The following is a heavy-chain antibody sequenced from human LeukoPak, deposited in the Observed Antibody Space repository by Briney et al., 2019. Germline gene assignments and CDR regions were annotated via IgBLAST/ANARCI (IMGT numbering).Heavy chain of an antibody. J-gene: IGHJ3*02. CDR2: SIPIFGTA. CDR3: ASWQMTTVTTLAFDI. V-gene: IGHV1-69*06. CDR1: GGTFSSYA. D-gene: IGHD4-17*01. Sequence: GSSVKVSCKASGGTFSSYAISWVRQAPGQGLEWMGGSIPIFGTANYAQKFQGRVTITADKSTSTAYMELSSLRSEDTAVYYCASWQMTTVTTLAFDIWGQGTMVTVSS.